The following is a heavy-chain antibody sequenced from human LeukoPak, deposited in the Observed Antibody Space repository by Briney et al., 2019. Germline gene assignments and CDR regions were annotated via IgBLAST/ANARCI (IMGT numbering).Heavy chain of an antibody. CDR3: ARDAGTTGVRYFQH. CDR2: IIPIFGTA. V-gene: IGHV1-69*05. CDR1: GGTFSSYA. Sequence: GASVKVSCKASGGTFSSYAISWVRQAPGQGLEWMGGIIPIFGTANYAQKFQGRVTITTDESTSTAYMELSSLRSEDTAVYYCARDAGTTGVRYFQHWGQGTLVTVSS. D-gene: IGHD1-1*01. J-gene: IGHJ1*01.